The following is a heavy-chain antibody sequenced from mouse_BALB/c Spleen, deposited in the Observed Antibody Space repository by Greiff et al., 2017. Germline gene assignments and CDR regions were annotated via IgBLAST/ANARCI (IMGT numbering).Heavy chain of an antibody. CDR3: ASGYYGGAMDY. CDR1: GYTFTSYW. CDR2: INPSTGYT. Sequence: VQLQQSGAELAKPGASVKMSCKASGYTFTSYWMHWVKQRPGQGLEWIGYINPSTGYTEYNQKFKDKATLTADKSSSTAYMQLSSLTSEDSAVYYCASGYYGGAMDYWGQGTSVTVSS. V-gene: IGHV1-7*01. D-gene: IGHD1-1*01. J-gene: IGHJ4*01.